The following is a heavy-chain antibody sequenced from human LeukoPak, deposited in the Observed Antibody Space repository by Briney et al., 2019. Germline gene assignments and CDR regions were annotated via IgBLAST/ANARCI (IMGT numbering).Heavy chain of an antibody. CDR1: GFTFSSYG. D-gene: IGHD6-13*01. J-gene: IGHJ4*02. V-gene: IGHV3-30*02. CDR3: AKDQSVYSSSLGGY. Sequence: PGGSLRLSCAASGFTFSSYGMHWVRQAPGKGLEWVAFIRYDGSNKYYADSVKGRFTISRDNSKNTVYLQINTLRAEDTAVYYCAKDQSVYSSSLGGYWGQGTLVIVSS. CDR2: IRYDGSNK.